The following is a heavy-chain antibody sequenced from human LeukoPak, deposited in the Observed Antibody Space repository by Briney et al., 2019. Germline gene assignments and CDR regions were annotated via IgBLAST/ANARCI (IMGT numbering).Heavy chain of an antibody. V-gene: IGHV1-46*01. CDR3: ATVPYYDILTGYFPMDV. D-gene: IGHD3-9*01. Sequence: ASVKVSCKASGGTFSSYAISWVRQAPGQGLEWMGIINPSGGSTSYAQKFQGRVTMTRDTSTSTVYMELSSLRSEDTAVYYCATVPYYDILTGYFPMDVWGQGTTVTVSS. CDR1: GGTFSSYA. CDR2: INPSGGST. J-gene: IGHJ6*02.